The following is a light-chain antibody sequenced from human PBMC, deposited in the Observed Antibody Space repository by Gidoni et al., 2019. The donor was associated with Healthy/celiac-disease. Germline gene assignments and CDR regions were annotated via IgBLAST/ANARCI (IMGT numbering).Light chain of an antibody. Sequence: QSVLTQPPSVSGAPGQRVTISCTGSSSNIGAGYDFHWYQQLPATAPKLLIYGNSNRPSGVPDRFSGSKSGTSASLAITGLQAEDEADYYCQSYDSSLSGSVVFGGGTKLTVL. CDR2: GNS. CDR1: SSNIGAGYD. J-gene: IGLJ2*01. V-gene: IGLV1-40*01. CDR3: QSYDSSLSGSVV.